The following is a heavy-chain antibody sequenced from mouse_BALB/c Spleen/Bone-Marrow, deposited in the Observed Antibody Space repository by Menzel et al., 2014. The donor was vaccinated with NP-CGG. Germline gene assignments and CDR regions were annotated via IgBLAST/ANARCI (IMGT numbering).Heavy chain of an antibody. V-gene: IGHV1-52*01. CDR2: IDPYDSIT. Sequence: QVQLQQPGAELVRPGASVKLSCKASGYTFTSFWMNWVKQRPDQGLEWIGRIDPYDSITHYNRIFKDKAILTVDKSSSTAYIQPNSVTSDDSAVYYCSRGLLGIDYRGQGTTLTVSS. D-gene: IGHD1-1*01. CDR3: SRGLLGIDY. CDR1: GYTFTSFW. J-gene: IGHJ2*01.